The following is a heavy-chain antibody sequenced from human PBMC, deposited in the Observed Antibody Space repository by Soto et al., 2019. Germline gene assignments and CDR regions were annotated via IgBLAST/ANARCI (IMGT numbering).Heavy chain of an antibody. CDR3: ARDLDAPRFFSGHSALDY. CDR1: GFTFSSYG. D-gene: IGHD1-26*01. V-gene: IGHV3-33*01. J-gene: IGHJ4*02. CDR2: IWYDGSNK. Sequence: QVQLVESGGGVVQPGRSLRLSCAASGFTFSSYGMHWVRQSPGKGLEWVAVIWYDGSNKYYADSVKGRFTISRDNSKNKLYLQMNSLRAEDTDVYYCARDLDAPRFFSGHSALDYWGQGTLVTVSS.